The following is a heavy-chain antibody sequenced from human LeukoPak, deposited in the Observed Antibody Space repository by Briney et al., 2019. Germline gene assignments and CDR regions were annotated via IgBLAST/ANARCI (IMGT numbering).Heavy chain of an antibody. V-gene: IGHV3-23*01. Sequence: PGGSLRLSCAASGFSFSSYGMSWVRQAPGKGLEWVSIISTDGGTTHYAEFVKGRFTISRDNPKNTLHLQMNSLRVEDTAVYFCTKGQSGGGYYSPFDSWGQGSLVTVSS. CDR3: TKGQSGGGYYSPFDS. CDR1: GFSFSSYG. J-gene: IGHJ4*02. D-gene: IGHD3-22*01. CDR2: ISTDGGTT.